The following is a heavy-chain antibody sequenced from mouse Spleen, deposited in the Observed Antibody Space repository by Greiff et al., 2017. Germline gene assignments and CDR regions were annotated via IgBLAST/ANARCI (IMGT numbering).Heavy chain of an antibody. CDR1: GYTFTDYY. Sequence: QVQLQQSGAELVRPGASVKLSCKASGYTFTDYYINWVKQRPGQGLEWIARIYPGSGNTYYNEKFKGKATLTAEKSSSTAYMQLSSLTSEDSAVYFCARSTGTPFDYWGQGTTLTVSS. CDR3: ARSTGTPFDY. CDR2: IYPGSGNT. D-gene: IGHD4-1*02. J-gene: IGHJ2*01. V-gene: IGHV1-76*01.